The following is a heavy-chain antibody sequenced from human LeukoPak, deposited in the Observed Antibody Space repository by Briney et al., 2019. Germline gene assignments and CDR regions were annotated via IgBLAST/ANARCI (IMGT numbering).Heavy chain of an antibody. D-gene: IGHD6-19*01. CDR1: GFTFSDYY. Sequence: GGSLRLSCAASGFTFSDYYMSWIRQAPGNGLEWVSYISSSGSTIYYADSVKGRFTISRDNAKNSLYLQMNSLRAEDTAVYYCARSSQQWLVRYWFDPWGQGTLVTVSS. CDR2: ISSSGSTI. V-gene: IGHV3-11*01. J-gene: IGHJ5*02. CDR3: ARSSQQWLVRYWFDP.